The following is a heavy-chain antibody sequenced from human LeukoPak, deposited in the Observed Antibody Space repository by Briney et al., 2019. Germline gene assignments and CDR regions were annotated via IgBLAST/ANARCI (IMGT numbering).Heavy chain of an antibody. J-gene: IGHJ4*02. D-gene: IGHD3-3*01. CDR2: IRYDGSNK. CDR1: GFTFSNYG. V-gene: IGHV3-30*02. Sequence: GGSLRLSCAASGFTFSNYGMHWVRQAPGKGLEWVAFIRYDGSNKYYGDSVKGRFTISRDNSKNTLYVQMNSLRAEDTAVYYCAKDSDDFWSGSFDYWGQGTLVTVSS. CDR3: AKDSDDFWSGSFDY.